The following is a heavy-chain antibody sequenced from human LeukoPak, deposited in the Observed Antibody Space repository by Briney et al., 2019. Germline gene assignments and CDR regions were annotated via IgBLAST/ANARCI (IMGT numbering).Heavy chain of an antibody. V-gene: IGHV1-18*01. J-gene: IGHJ3*02. CDR1: GYTFISYG. CDR3: ARDRQQWLVDAFDI. CDR2: ISPYNGNT. D-gene: IGHD6-19*01. Sequence: GASVTVSCKASGYTFISYGISWVRQAPGQGLEWMGWISPYNGNTNYAQKLQGRVTMTTDTSTSTVYMELRSLRSDDTAVYYCARDRQQWLVDAFDIWGQGTMVTVSS.